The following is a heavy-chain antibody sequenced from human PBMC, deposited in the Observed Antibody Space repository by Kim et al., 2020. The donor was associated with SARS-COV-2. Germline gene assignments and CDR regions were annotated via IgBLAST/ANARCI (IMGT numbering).Heavy chain of an antibody. D-gene: IGHD3-22*01. Sequence: SETLSLTCTVSGGSISSGGYYWSWIRQHPGKGLEWIGYIYYSGSTYYNPSLRSRVTISVDTSKNQFSLKLSSVTAADTAVYYCARTRITMIVVVTHFDYWGQGTLVTVSS. CDR3: ARTRITMIVVVTHFDY. CDR2: IYYSGST. J-gene: IGHJ4*02. CDR1: GGSISSGGYY. V-gene: IGHV4-31*03.